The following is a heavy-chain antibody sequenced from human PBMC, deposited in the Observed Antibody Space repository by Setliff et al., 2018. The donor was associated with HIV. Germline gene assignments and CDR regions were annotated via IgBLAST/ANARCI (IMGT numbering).Heavy chain of an antibody. CDR2: IYPVDSET. J-gene: IGHJ4*02. Sequence: PGESLKISCQGSGYNFVDYSIAWVRQVPGKGLEWMGTIYPVDSETRYSPSFQGQVTIPADKSINTAYLQWTTLRASDSAMYYCARPRGHDYAGYGFDNWGQGTLVTVSS. D-gene: IGHD5-12*01. V-gene: IGHV5-51*01. CDR3: ARPRGHDYAGYGFDN. CDR1: GYNFVDYS.